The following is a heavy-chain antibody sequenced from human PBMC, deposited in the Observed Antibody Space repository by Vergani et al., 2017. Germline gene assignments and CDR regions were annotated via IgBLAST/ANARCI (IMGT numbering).Heavy chain of an antibody. J-gene: IGHJ5*01. V-gene: IGHV3-33*01. CDR1: GFTFSSHG. D-gene: IGHD1-1*01. CDR2: IWYDGSNK. CDR3: ARWGNEKRLDS. Sequence: QVQLVESEGGVVQPGRSLTLSCVASGFTFSSHGMHWVRQAPGKGLEGVAVIWYDGSNKYYGDSVKGRFTISRDNSKNTLYLQMNSLSVEDTAVYYCARWGNEKRLDSWGQGTLVTVSS.